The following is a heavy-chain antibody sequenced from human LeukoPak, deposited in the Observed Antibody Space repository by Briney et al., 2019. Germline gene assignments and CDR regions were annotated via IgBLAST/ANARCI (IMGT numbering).Heavy chain of an antibody. J-gene: IGHJ4*02. D-gene: IGHD5-24*01. Sequence: GSLRLPCAASGFTFSSYAMHWVRQAPGKGLEWVAVISYDGSNKYYADSVKGRFTISRDNSKNTLYLQMNSLRAADTAVYYCARDYGDGSYYFDYWGQGTLVTVSS. V-gene: IGHV3-30*04. CDR1: GFTFSSYA. CDR3: ARDYGDGSYYFDY. CDR2: ISYDGSNK.